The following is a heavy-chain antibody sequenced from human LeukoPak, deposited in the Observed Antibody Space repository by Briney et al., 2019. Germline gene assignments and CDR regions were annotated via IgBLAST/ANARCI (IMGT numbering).Heavy chain of an antibody. J-gene: IGHJ4*02. CDR1: GHLFNSYN. CDR3: ARAQAGGDNYYNSGSSPNPHY. CDR2: NSRTSSTI. D-gene: IGHD3-10*01. Sequence: GGSVRLFCAVSGHLFNSYNMLCARQAPGKGLECVTYNSRTSSTIYYADSVQGLFTISRDNAKNTLYLQMNSLRDEDTAVYYCARAQAGGDNYYNSGSSPNPHYWGQGTLVTVSS. V-gene: IGHV3-48*02.